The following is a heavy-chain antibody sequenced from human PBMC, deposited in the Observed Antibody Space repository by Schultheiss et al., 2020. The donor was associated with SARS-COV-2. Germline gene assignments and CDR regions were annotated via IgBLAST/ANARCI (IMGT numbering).Heavy chain of an antibody. CDR1: GGSISSYY. D-gene: IGHD2-21*02. CDR2: IYYSGST. Sequence: SETLSLTCTVSGGSISSYYWSWIRQPPGKGLEWIGYIYYSGSTNYNPSLKSRVTISVDTSKNQFSLKLSSVTAADTAVYYCARRRNHDSPFDYWGQGTLVTVSS. V-gene: IGHV4-59*12. CDR3: ARRRNHDSPFDY. J-gene: IGHJ4*02.